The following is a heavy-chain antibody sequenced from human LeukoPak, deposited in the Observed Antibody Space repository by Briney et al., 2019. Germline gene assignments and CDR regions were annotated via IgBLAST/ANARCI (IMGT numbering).Heavy chain of an antibody. CDR3: AKNGPAAFSYFDY. J-gene: IGHJ4*02. CDR2: ISSSSTYI. V-gene: IGHV3-21*01. CDR1: GFTFSSFG. Sequence: GGSLRLSCAASGFTFSSFGMNWVRQAPGKGLEWVSSISSSSTYIYYADPVKGRFTISRDNAKNSLYLQMNSLRAEDTAVYYCAKNGPAAFSYFDYWGQGTLVTVSS. D-gene: IGHD2-2*01.